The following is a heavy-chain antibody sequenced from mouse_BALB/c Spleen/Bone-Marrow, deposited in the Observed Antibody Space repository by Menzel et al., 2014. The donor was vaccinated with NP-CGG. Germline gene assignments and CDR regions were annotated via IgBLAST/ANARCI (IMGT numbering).Heavy chain of an antibody. CDR3: ARRSDLRASMDY. CDR1: GFTFSSYA. D-gene: IGHD3-1*01. J-gene: IGHJ4*01. CDR2: ISSGGSDT. V-gene: IGHV5-9-3*01. Sequence: DVHLVESGGGLVKPGGSLKLSCTTSGFTFSSYAMSWVRQTPEKRLEWVAVISSGGSDTYYPDSVKGRFTVSRDNAKNTLYLQMSSLRSEYTALYYCARRSDLRASMDYWGQGTSVTVSS.